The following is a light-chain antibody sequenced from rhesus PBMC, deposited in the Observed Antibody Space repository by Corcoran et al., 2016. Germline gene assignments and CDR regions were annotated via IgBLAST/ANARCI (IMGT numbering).Light chain of an antibody. V-gene: IGKV2-104*02. CDR1: QSLLDSDDGNTY. CDR3: MQSREFTQT. CDR2: EVS. J-gene: IGKJ1*01. Sequence: DIVMTQIPLSLPATPGEPASISCRSSQSLLDSDDGNTYLDWYLQKPGQSPQLLIYEVSNRASGDPDRVSGSGSDTDFTLKIRRVEGEDIGVYCYMQSREFTQTFGRGTKVEI.